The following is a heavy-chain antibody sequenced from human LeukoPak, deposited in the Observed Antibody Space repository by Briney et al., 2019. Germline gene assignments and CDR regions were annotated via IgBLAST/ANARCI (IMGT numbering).Heavy chain of an antibody. Sequence: RTSETLSLTCTVSSVSINSDYGIWMRQSPGKGLVWIGFIFYSGITNYSTSLKSRVTISVDTSKNQISLRLSSVTAADTAVYYCARSAYNYRFALDVWGPGTTVTVCS. CDR3: ARSAYNYRFALDV. CDR2: IFYSGIT. CDR1: SVSINSDY. D-gene: IGHD5-18*01. V-gene: IGHV4-59*08. J-gene: IGHJ6*02.